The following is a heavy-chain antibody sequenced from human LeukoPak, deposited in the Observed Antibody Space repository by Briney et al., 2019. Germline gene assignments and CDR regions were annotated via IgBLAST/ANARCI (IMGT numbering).Heavy chain of an antibody. CDR3: ARDLGYCSGDSCYHYFDY. CDR1: GGSISSYY. J-gene: IGHJ4*02. CDR2: IYTSGST. D-gene: IGHD2-15*01. Sequence: SETLSLTCTVSGGSISSYYWSWIRQPAGKGLEWIGRIYTSGSTNYNPSLKSRVTMSVDTSKNQFSPKLISVTAADTAVYYCARDLGYCSGDSCYHYFDYWGQGTLVTVSS. V-gene: IGHV4-4*07.